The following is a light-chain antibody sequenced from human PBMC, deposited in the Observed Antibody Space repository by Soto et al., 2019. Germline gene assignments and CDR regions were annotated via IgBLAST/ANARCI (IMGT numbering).Light chain of an antibody. Sequence: EIVMTLSPGTLSLSPGERAKLCCRASQSVSSNFLAWYQQKPGQAPRLLIYGASSRATGIPDRFSGSGSGTEFTLTISSLQSEDFAVYYCQQYNNWPPITCGQGTRLEIK. V-gene: IGKV3D-15*01. J-gene: IGKJ5*01. CDR2: GAS. CDR3: QQYNNWPPIT. CDR1: QSVSSN.